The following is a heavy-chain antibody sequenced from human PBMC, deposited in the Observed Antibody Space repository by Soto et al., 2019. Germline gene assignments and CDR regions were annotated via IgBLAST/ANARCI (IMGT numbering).Heavy chain of an antibody. CDR1: GFTFSSYA. J-gene: IGHJ4*02. CDR2: ISYDGSNK. Sequence: PRLSCAASGFTFSSYAMHWVRQAPGKGLEWVAVISYDGSNKYYADSVKGRFTISRDNSKNTLYLQMNSLRAEDTAVYYCARDRQQLTDYWGQGTLVTVSS. V-gene: IGHV3-30-3*01. CDR3: ARDRQQLTDY. D-gene: IGHD6-13*01.